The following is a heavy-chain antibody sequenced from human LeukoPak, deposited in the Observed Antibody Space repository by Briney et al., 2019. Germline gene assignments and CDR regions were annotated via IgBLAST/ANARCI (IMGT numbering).Heavy chain of an antibody. CDR2: IYYSGST. Sequence: PSETLSLTCTVSGASINSNSHYWGWIRQPPGKGLEWVGNIYYSGSTYYNPSLKSRVTISVDTSKNQFSLKLSSVTAADTAVYYCARENWDSSGYHYWYFDLWGRGTLVTVSS. V-gene: IGHV4-39*07. J-gene: IGHJ2*01. D-gene: IGHD3-22*01. CDR3: ARENWDSSGYHYWYFDL. CDR1: GASINSNSHY.